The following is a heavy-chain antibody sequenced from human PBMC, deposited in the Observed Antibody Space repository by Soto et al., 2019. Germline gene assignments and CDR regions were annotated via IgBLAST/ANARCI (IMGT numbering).Heavy chain of an antibody. CDR1: GGSIRSSSYY. J-gene: IGHJ4*02. CDR2: IYYSGST. D-gene: IGHD2-2*01. V-gene: IGHV4-39*01. Sequence: SETLSLTCTVSGGSIRSSSYYWGWIRQPPGKGLEWIGSIYYSGSTYYNPSLKSRVTISVDTSKNQFSLKLSSVTAADTAVYYCARRGSNIVVVPAAMPSCYFDYWGQGTLVTVSS. CDR3: ARRGSNIVVVPAAMPSCYFDY.